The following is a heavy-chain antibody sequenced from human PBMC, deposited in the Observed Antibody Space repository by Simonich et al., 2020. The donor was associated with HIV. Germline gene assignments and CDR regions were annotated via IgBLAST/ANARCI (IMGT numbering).Heavy chain of an antibody. V-gene: IGHV4-39*01. D-gene: IGHD3-22*01. CDR1: GGSITRSSYY. CDR2: IYYSGST. CDR3: ARQGSSGPYYYYMDL. Sequence: QLQLQESGPGLVKPSETLSLTCTVSGGSITRSSYYWGCIRQPPEKGLEWIARIYYSGSTDYNPTLKSRVTISGDTSKNHLSLNLSSVTAADTAVYYCARQGSSGPYYYYMDLWGTGTKVTVSS. J-gene: IGHJ6*03.